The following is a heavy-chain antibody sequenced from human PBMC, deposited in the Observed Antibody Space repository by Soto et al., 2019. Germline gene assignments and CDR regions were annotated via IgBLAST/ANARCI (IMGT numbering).Heavy chain of an antibody. D-gene: IGHD6-13*01. CDR2: IIPILGIA. J-gene: IGHJ1*01. CDR1: GGTFSSYT. Sequence: QVQLVQSGAEVKKPGSSVKVSCKASGGTFSSYTISWVRQAPGQGLEWMGRIIPILGIANYAQKFQGRVTITAYKSTSTAYMELSSLRSEDTAVYYCARDFGAHYSSSWYRAEYFQHWGQGTLVTVSS. CDR3: ARDFGAHYSSSWYRAEYFQH. V-gene: IGHV1-69*08.